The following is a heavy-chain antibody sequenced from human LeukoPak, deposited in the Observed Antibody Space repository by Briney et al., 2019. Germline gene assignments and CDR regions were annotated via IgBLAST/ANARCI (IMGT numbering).Heavy chain of an antibody. CDR1: GFIFSTYW. Sequence: GGSLRLSCVGSGFIFSTYWMAWVRQAPGKGPEWVANINEDGREERYVDSVKGRFTISRDNAKNSLYLQMNSLRAEDTAVYYCARADWGSGSYYNDYWGQGTLVTVSS. D-gene: IGHD3-10*01. J-gene: IGHJ4*02. CDR2: INEDGREE. CDR3: ARADWGSGSYYNDY. V-gene: IGHV3-7*01.